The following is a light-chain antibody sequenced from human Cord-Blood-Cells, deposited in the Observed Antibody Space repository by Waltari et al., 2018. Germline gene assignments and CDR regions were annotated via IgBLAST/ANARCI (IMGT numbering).Light chain of an antibody. CDR3: ETWDSNFAV. CDR2: LEGSGSY. V-gene: IGLV4-60*02. CDR1: SGHSSYI. J-gene: IGLJ7*01. Sequence: VLTQSSSASASLGSSVKLTCTLSSGHSSYIIAWHQQQPGKAPRYLMKLEGSGSYNKGSGVPDRFSGSSSGADRYLTISNLQFEDEADYYCETWDSNFAVFGGGTQLTVL.